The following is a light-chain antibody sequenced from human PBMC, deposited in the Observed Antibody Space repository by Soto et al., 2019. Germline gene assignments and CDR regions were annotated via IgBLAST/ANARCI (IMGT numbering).Light chain of an antibody. CDR1: QSVSSN. CDR2: GAS. V-gene: IGKV3-15*01. J-gene: IGKJ1*01. CDR3: QQYLHTPRT. Sequence: ETVMTQSPATLSVSPGERATLSCRASQSVSSNLAWYQQKPGQAPRLLIYGASTRATGIPARFSGSGSGTEFTLTISSLQSEDFAVYHCQQYLHTPRTFGQGTKVEIK.